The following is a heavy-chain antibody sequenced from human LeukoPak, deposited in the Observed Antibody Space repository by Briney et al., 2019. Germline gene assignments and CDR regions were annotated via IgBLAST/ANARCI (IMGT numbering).Heavy chain of an antibody. D-gene: IGHD3-3*01. CDR2: IKQDGREK. CDR3: ARDRDDGWFDP. Sequence: AGGSLRLSCAASGFTFRSYWMSWVRQAPGKGLEWVANIKQDGREKYYVDSVKGRFTISRDNAKNSLYLQMNSLRAEDTAVYYCARDRDDGWFDPWGQGTLVTVSS. J-gene: IGHJ5*02. CDR1: GFTFRSYW. V-gene: IGHV3-7*01.